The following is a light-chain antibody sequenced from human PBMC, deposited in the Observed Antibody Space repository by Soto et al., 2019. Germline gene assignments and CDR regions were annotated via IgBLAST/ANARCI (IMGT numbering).Light chain of an antibody. V-gene: IGKV1-5*03. Sequence: MCPSLATVSASEESIVTIHCLASQSISSWLAWYQQKPGKAPKLLIYKASSLESGVPSRFSGSGSGTEFTLTISSLQPDDFAPYYCQRYNSYSEAFGQGTKVDIK. CDR1: QSISSW. CDR3: QRYNSYSEA. CDR2: KAS. J-gene: IGKJ1*01.